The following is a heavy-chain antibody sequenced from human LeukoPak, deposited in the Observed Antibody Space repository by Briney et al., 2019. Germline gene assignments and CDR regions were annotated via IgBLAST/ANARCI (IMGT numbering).Heavy chain of an antibody. Sequence: ASVKVSCNASGYTFTSYYVHWVRQAPGQGLEWMGIINPSGGSTSYAQKFQGRVTMTRDTSTSTVYMELSSLRSEDTAVYYCASSYGSGSYYRGYYYYYYVDVWGKGTTVTISS. CDR2: INPSGGST. D-gene: IGHD3-10*01. V-gene: IGHV1-46*01. CDR1: GYTFTSYY. J-gene: IGHJ6*03. CDR3: ASSYGSGSYYRGYYYYYYVDV.